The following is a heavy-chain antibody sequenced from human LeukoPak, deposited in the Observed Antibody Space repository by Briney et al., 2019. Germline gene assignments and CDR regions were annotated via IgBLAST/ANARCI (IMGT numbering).Heavy chain of an antibody. J-gene: IGHJ4*02. V-gene: IGHV3-30*18. D-gene: IGHD2-2*01. CDR2: ISYDGSNK. CDR3: AKGNIVVVSAAPFDY. Sequence: GGSLRLSCAASGFTFSSYGMHWVRQAPGKGLEWVAVISYDGSNKDYADSMKGRFTISRDNSKNTLYLQMNSLRVEDTALYYCAKGNIVVVSAAPFDYWGQGTLVTVSS. CDR1: GFTFSSYG.